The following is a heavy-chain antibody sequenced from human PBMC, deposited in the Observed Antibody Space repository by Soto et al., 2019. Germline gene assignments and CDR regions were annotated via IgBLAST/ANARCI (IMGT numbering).Heavy chain of an antibody. CDR3: ARSSYPGTSSGRFMDY. Sequence: GGSLRLSCAASGFTVSSSYLTWVRQAPGKGLEWVAILYTGADTVYADSVKGRFTISRDSSKNTLYLQMHSLRAEDTAMYFCARSSYPGTSSGRFMDYWGQGSLVTVSS. D-gene: IGHD1-26*01. CDR2: LYTGADT. V-gene: IGHV3-53*01. CDR1: GFTVSSSY. J-gene: IGHJ4*02.